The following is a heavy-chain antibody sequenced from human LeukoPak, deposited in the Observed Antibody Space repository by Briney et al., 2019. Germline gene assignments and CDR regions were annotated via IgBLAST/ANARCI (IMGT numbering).Heavy chain of an antibody. V-gene: IGHV3-23*01. D-gene: IGHD3-9*01. CDR1: GFTFSSYA. CDR3: AKARGDFRYYDIYYFDY. Sequence: GGSLRLSCAASGFTFSSYAMSWVRQAPGKGLEWVSAISGSGGGTYYADSVKGRFTISRDNSKNTLYLQMNSLRAEDTAVYYCAKARGDFRYYDIYYFDYWGQGTLVTVSS. CDR2: ISGSGGGT. J-gene: IGHJ4*02.